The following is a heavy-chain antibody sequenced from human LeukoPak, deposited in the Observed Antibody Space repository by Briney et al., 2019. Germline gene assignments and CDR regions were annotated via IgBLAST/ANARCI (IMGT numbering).Heavy chain of an antibody. CDR2: INPKSGDP. CDR3: ARDPGHDTSNYGGLDF. V-gene: IGHV1-2*02. Sequence: ASVKVSCKASGGTFSSYAISWVRQAPGQGLGWMGWINPKSGDPIYVQKFQGRVTLTRDTSIDTVYLELSSLKSDDTAVYYCARDPGHDTSNYGGLDFWGQGTLVTVSS. CDR1: GGTFSSYA. J-gene: IGHJ4*02. D-gene: IGHD4-11*01.